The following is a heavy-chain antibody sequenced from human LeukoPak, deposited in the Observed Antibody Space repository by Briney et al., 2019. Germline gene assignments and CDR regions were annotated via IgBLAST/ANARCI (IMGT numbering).Heavy chain of an antibody. Sequence: SQTLSLTCAISGDSVSNNIATWNWVRQSPSRALEWLGRTYYRSRWGNDYAISVKGRITINPDTSRNQFSLQLNSVTPEDTAVYYCVRDSDDYYWALDFWGRGTPVTVSS. V-gene: IGHV6-1*01. CDR1: GDSVSNNIAT. CDR2: TYYRSRWGN. D-gene: IGHD3-10*01. CDR3: VRDSDDYYWALDF. J-gene: IGHJ4*02.